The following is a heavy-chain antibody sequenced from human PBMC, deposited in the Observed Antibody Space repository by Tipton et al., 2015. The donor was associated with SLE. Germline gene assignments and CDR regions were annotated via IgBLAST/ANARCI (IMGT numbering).Heavy chain of an antibody. D-gene: IGHD3-16*01. J-gene: IGHJ4*02. CDR3: ARGPPRLVWYYFDY. V-gene: IGHV4-59*01. Sequence: PGLVKPSETLSLTCTVAGGSISSYYWTWIRQPPGKGLEWIGYIYYSGSTNYNPSLKSQVTMSVDTSKNQFPLKLSSVTAADTAVYYCARGPPRLVWYYFDYWGQGTLVTVSS. CDR2: IYYSGST. CDR1: GGSISSYY.